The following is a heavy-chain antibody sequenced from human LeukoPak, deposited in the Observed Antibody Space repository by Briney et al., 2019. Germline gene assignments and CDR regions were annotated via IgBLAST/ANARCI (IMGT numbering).Heavy chain of an antibody. CDR1: GGSSSSHY. Sequence: SETLSLTCTVSGGSSSSHYWSWIRQPPGKGLEWVGSIYISGSTNYDPSLKSRVTISADTSKNQFSLGLSSVTAADTAVYYCAQTVWDFWSGNFDYWGQGTLVTVSS. CDR2: IYISGST. V-gene: IGHV4-4*09. D-gene: IGHD3-3*01. CDR3: AQTVWDFWSGNFDY. J-gene: IGHJ4*02.